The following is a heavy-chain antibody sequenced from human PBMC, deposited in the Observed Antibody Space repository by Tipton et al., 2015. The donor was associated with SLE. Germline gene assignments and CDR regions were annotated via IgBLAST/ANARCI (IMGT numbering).Heavy chain of an antibody. Sequence: TLSLTCTVSGGSISTYYWSWSRQPPKQGLEWIGWIYHTGSTNYNPSLESRVTMSVDTSKNQFSLKLSSVTAADTAMYYCVRERKYVVRFRELVAPDLWGQGTAVTVSS. CDR2: IYHTGST. D-gene: IGHD1-26*01. V-gene: IGHV4-59*12. J-gene: IGHJ3*01. CDR3: VRERKYVVRFRELVAPDL. CDR1: GGSISTYY.